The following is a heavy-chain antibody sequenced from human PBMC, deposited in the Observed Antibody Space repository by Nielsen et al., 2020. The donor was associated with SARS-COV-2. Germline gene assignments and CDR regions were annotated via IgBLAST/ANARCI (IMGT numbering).Heavy chain of an antibody. CDR2: ISYNGDT. CDR1: GYSFANYG. D-gene: IGHD4-23*01. V-gene: IGHV1-18*04. J-gene: IGHJ5*02. CDR3: ARGGGNFTP. Sequence: ASVKVSCKASGYSFANYGISWVRQAPGQGLEWMGWISYNGDTNYSEKFQGRVTMTRDTFTSTGYMELRSLRFDDTAVCYCARGGGNFTPWGQGTLVTVSS.